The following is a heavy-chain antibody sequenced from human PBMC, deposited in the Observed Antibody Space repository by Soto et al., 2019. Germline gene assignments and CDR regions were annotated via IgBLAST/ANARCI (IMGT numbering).Heavy chain of an antibody. Sequence: ASVKVSCKASGYTFTGYYMHWVRQAPGQGLEWMGWINPNSGGTNYAQKFQGRVTMTRDTSISTAYMELSRLRSDDTAVYYCARDLRSPSNYNGIDYWGQGTLVTVSS. CDR1: GYTFTGYY. V-gene: IGHV1-2*02. D-gene: IGHD4-4*01. J-gene: IGHJ4*02. CDR3: ARDLRSPSNYNGIDY. CDR2: INPNSGGT.